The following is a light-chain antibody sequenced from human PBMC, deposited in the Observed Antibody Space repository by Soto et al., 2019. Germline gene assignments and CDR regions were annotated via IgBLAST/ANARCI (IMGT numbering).Light chain of an antibody. V-gene: IGKV1-39*01. J-gene: IGKJ4*02. CDR1: QTMNNY. CDR2: AAS. Sequence: DIQMTQSPSSLSASVGDRVTITCRASQTMNNYLKWYQQKPGKAPKLLIYAASSLQSGVPSRFSGSGSGTDFTLTISSLQAEDSATYFCQVSITAPLTCGGGTKVEVK. CDR3: QVSITAPLT.